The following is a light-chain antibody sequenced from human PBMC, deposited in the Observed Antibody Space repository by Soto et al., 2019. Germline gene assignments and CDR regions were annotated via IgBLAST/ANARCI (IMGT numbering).Light chain of an antibody. Sequence: EIVMTQSPATLSVSPGERATLSCRASQSVSSNLVWYQQKPGQAPRLLIYGASTRATGIPARFSGSGSGTEFTLTISSLQSEDFAVYYCQQYGLSPRTFGRGTKVDI. V-gene: IGKV3-15*01. CDR3: QQYGLSPRT. J-gene: IGKJ1*01. CDR2: GAS. CDR1: QSVSSN.